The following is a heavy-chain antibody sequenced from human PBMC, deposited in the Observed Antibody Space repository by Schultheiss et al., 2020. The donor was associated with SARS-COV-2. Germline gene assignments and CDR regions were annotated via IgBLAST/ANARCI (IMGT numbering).Heavy chain of an antibody. CDR2: INSDGSST. CDR3: NSRVDY. V-gene: IGHV3-74*01. CDR1: GFTFSGHW. D-gene: IGHD6-25*01. J-gene: IGHJ4*02. Sequence: GESLKISCAASGFTFSGHWMHWVRQAPGKGLVWVSRINSDGSSTKYAGSVEGRFTVSRDNAKNTLYLQMNSLKTEDTAVYYCNSRVDYWGQGTLVTVSS.